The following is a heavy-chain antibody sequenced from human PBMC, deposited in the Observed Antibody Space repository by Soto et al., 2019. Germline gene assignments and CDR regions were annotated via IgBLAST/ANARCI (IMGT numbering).Heavy chain of an antibody. CDR2: ISSSSYI. Sequence: GGSLRLSCAASGFTFSSYSMNWVRQAPGKGLEWVSSISSSSYIYYADSVKGRFTISRDNAKNSLYLQMNSLRAEDTAVYYCARDMVVAATHYYGMDVWGQGTTVTVSS. V-gene: IGHV3-21*01. CDR1: GFTFSSYS. D-gene: IGHD2-15*01. J-gene: IGHJ6*02. CDR3: ARDMVVAATHYYGMDV.